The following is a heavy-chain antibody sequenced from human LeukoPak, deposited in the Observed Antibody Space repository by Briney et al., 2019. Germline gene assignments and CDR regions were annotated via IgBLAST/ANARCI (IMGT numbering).Heavy chain of an antibody. D-gene: IGHD2-21*01. Sequence: GGSLRLSCAASGFTFNNYWMHWVRQAPGMGLVWVSSIRFDGGDTAYADSAKGRFTISRDNAKNTMFLQMNSLRGEDTAVYYCARVGERDKFALIEGRFDSWGQGTLVTVSS. J-gene: IGHJ5*01. CDR2: IRFDGGDT. CDR3: ARVGERDKFALIEGRFDS. V-gene: IGHV3-74*01. CDR1: GFTFNNYW.